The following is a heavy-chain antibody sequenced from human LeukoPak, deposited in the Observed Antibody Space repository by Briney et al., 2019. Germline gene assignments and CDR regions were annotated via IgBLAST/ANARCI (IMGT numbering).Heavy chain of an antibody. Sequence: GGSMRLSCAASGFTFSSYWMHWVRQAPGKVLVWVSRINSDESSTSYADSVKGRFTISRDNAKNTLYLQMNSLRAEDTAVYYCARAGYCGGDCYFWASSYYYYMDVWGKGTTVTVSS. D-gene: IGHD2-21*02. CDR2: INSDESST. CDR3: ARAGYCGGDCYFWASSYYYYMDV. V-gene: IGHV3-74*01. CDR1: GFTFSSYW. J-gene: IGHJ6*03.